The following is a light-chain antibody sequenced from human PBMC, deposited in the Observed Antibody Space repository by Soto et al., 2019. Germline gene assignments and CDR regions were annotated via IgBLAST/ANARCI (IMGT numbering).Light chain of an antibody. CDR2: LEGTGSY. Sequence: QSVLTQSSSASASLGSSVKLTCTLSSGHRRHIIAWHQQQPGRAPRFLMKLEGTGSYNKGTGVPDRFSGSSSGADRYLTISNLQSEDEADYYCETWDSKIRVFGGGTKLTVL. V-gene: IGLV4-60*03. CDR1: SGHRRHI. CDR3: ETWDSKIRV. J-gene: IGLJ3*02.